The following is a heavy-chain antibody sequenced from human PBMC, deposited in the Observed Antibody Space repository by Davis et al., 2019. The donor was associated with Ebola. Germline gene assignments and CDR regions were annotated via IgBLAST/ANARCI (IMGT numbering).Heavy chain of an antibody. CDR1: GFTLGIYW. V-gene: IGHV3-66*02. D-gene: IGHD2-2*01. CDR3: ARGGDIVVVPAARDYYGMDV. Sequence: GGSLRLSCGASGFTLGIYWMTWVRQAPGKGLEWVAVIYSGGSAYYADSVKGRFTISRDNSKNTLYLQMNSLRAEDTAVYYCARGGDIVVVPAARDYYGMDVWGQGTTVTVSS. CDR2: IYSGGSA. J-gene: IGHJ6*02.